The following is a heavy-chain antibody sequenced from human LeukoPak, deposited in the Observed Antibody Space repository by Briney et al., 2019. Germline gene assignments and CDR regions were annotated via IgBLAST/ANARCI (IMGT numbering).Heavy chain of an antibody. J-gene: IGHJ4*02. V-gene: IGHV4-59*01. Sequence: SETLSLTCIVSGGSISSYYWSWIRQPPGKGLEWIGYIYYSGSTNYNPSLKSRVTISVDTSKNQFSLKLSSVTAADTAVYYCAREGGGGYCSSGSCPDFDYWGQGTLVTVSS. CDR1: GGSISSYY. CDR2: IYYSGST. CDR3: AREGGGGYCSSGSCPDFDY. D-gene: IGHD2-15*01.